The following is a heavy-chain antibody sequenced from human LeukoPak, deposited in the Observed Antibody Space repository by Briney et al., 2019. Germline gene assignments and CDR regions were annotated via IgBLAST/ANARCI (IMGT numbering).Heavy chain of an antibody. J-gene: IGHJ4*02. V-gene: IGHV4-59*01. Sequence: SETLSLTYTVSGGPISSYYWSWIRQPPGKGLEWIGYIYYSGSTNYNPSLKSRVTISVDTSKNQFSLKLSSVTAADPAVYYCARVSGIRAFDYWGQGTLVTVSS. CDR2: IYYSGST. CDR3: ARVSGIRAFDY. CDR1: GGPISSYY.